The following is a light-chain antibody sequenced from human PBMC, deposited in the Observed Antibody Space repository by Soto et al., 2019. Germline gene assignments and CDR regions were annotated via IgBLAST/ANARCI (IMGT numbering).Light chain of an antibody. CDR1: QNIDRW. J-gene: IGKJ1*01. Sequence: DIQLTQSHSTLSASGGDRVCITWGASQNIDRWLAWYQQAPGKAPKFLIYDAFNLDSGVPSRFSGSGSGTEFTLTISSLQPDDFATYYCQQYNSYSWTFGQGTKVDI. CDR3: QQYNSYSWT. CDR2: DAF. V-gene: IGKV1-5*01.